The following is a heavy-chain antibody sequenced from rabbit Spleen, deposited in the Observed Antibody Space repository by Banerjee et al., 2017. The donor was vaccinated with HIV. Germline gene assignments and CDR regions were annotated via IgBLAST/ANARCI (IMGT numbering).Heavy chain of an antibody. Sequence: QSLEESGGDLVKPGASLTLTCTASGFSFSDRDVMCWVRQAPGKGLEWIACINAATAKPVYATWAKGRFTISRTSSTTVTLQMTSLTAADTATYFCARDGAGGSYFALWGPGTLVTVS. D-gene: IGHD8-1*01. CDR2: INAATAKP. CDR3: ARDGAGGSYFAL. CDR1: GFSFSDRDV. V-gene: IGHV1S40*01. J-gene: IGHJ4*01.